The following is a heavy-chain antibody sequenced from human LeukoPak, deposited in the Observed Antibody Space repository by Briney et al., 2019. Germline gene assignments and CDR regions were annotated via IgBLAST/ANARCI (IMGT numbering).Heavy chain of an antibody. Sequence: SETLSLTCTVSGGSISSSSYYWGWIRQPPGKGLEWIGNTYYSGSTYYNPSLKSRVTISVDTSKNQFSLKLSSVTAADTAVYYCASGYDNSGYYYVPDYWGQGTLVTVSS. J-gene: IGHJ4*02. CDR1: GGSISSSSYY. V-gene: IGHV4-39*01. CDR3: ASGYDNSGYYYVPDY. D-gene: IGHD3-22*01. CDR2: TYYSGST.